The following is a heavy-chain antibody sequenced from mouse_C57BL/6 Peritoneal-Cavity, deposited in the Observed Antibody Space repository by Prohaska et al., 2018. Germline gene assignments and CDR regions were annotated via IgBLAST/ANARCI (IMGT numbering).Heavy chain of an antibody. Sequence: EVQLVESGGGLVQPKGSLKLSCAASGFSFNTYAMNWVRQAPGKGLEWVARIRSKSNNYATYYADSVKDRFTISRDDSESMLYLEMNNMKTKDTAMYYCVRNAMDYLGQGTSVTVSS. CDR2: IRSKSNNYAT. CDR1: GFSFNTYA. V-gene: IGHV10-1*01. J-gene: IGHJ4*01. CDR3: VRNAMDY.